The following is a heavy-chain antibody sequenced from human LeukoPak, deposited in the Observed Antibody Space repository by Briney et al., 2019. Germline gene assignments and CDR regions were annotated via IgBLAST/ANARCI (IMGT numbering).Heavy chain of an antibody. Sequence: PSETLSLTCAVSGGSIRSGTYYWAWIRQSSGKGLEWIGSIYNSASTYYNPSFKSRVTLSVDTSRNQFSLNLRSVTAADTGMYYCATNKTMVTTAGFFDPWGQGTLVIVSS. CDR2: IYNSAST. D-gene: IGHD4-17*01. V-gene: IGHV4-39*01. J-gene: IGHJ5*02. CDR3: ATNKTMVTTAGFFDP. CDR1: GGSIRSGTYY.